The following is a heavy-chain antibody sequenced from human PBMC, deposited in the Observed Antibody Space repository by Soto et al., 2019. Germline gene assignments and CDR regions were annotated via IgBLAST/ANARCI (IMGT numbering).Heavy chain of an antibody. V-gene: IGHV4-59*01. D-gene: IGHD2-2*01. CDR1: GGSISSYY. J-gene: IGHJ4*02. CDR2: IYYSGST. CDR3: ARAVLPATAPFDY. Sequence: QVQLQESGPRLVKPSETLSLTCIVSGGSISSYYWSWIRQPPGKGLEWIGYIYYSGSTNYNPSLKSRATISVDTSKNQFPLKLSSVTAADSAVYYCARAVLPATAPFDYWGQGTLVTVSS.